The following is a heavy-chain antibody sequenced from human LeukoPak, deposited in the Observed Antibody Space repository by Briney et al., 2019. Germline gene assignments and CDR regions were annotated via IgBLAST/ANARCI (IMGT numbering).Heavy chain of an antibody. CDR1: GGSISSYY. Sequence: SETLSLTCTVSGGSISSYYWSWIRQPPGKGLEWIGYIYNSGSTSYNPSLKSRVTISVDTSKNQLSLKLSSVSAADTAVYYCARRGYMDVWGKGTTVTVSS. CDR2: IYNSGST. J-gene: IGHJ6*03. V-gene: IGHV4-59*08. CDR3: ARRGYMDV.